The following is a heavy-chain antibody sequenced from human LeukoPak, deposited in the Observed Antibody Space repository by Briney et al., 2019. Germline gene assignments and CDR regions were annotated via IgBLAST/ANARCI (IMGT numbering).Heavy chain of an antibody. V-gene: IGHV1-8*01. CDR1: GYTFTSYD. D-gene: IGHD3-16*01. CDR3: AADYDYVWGSFLNAFDI. Sequence: ASVKVSCKASGYTFTSYDINWVRQATGQGLEWMGWMNPNSGNTGYAQKFQGRVTMTRNTSISTAYMELSSLRSEDTAVYYCAADYDYVWGSFLNAFDIWGQGTMVTVSS. CDR2: MNPNSGNT. J-gene: IGHJ3*02.